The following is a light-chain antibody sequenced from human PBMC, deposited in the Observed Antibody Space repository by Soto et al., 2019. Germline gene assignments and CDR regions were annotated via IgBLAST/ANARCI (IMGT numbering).Light chain of an antibody. V-gene: IGLV2-8*01. Sequence: QSALTQPASVSGSPGQSITISCTGTSSDVGGYNYVSWYQQHPGKAPTLLIYEVIKRPSGVPDRFSGSKSGNTASLTVSGLQAEDEADYYCSSYAGSNIYYVFGTGTKVTVL. J-gene: IGLJ1*01. CDR2: EVI. CDR1: SSDVGGYNY. CDR3: SSYAGSNIYYV.